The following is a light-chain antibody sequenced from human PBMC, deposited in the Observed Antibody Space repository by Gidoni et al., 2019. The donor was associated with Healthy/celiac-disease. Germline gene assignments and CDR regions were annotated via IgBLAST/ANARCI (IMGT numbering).Light chain of an antibody. V-gene: IGKV1-5*01. CDR2: DAS. CDR1: HSISSW. CDR3: QQYKSYTWT. Sequence: DIQMTQSPSTLSASVGDRVTITCRASHSISSWLAWYQQKPGKAPKLMIDDASSLESGVPSRFSGSGSGTEFTLTINSLQPDDFATYYCQQYKSYTWTFGQGTKVEIK. J-gene: IGKJ1*01.